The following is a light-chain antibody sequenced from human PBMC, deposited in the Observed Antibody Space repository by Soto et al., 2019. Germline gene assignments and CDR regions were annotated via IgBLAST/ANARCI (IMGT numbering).Light chain of an antibody. CDR2: HAS. Sequence: DIQMTQSPSPLPASVEARVTITARASRSISNWLAWYQQKPGKAPKLLIYHASTLESGVPSRFSGSGSGTEFTLTISSLQPDDFATYYCQQYMSYSFGQGTKVEIK. CDR3: QQYMSYS. J-gene: IGKJ1*01. CDR1: RSISNW. V-gene: IGKV1-5*01.